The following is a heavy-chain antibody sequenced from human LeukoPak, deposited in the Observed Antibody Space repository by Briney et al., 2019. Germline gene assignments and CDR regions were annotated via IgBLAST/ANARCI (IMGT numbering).Heavy chain of an antibody. Sequence: GGSLRLSCAASGFTLSTFDMNWVRQAPGKGLEWVSSISSSSSYIYYADSVKGRFTISRDNSENTLYLQMESLRPEDTAVYFCAATYCSSTSCYALDYWGQGTLVTVSS. J-gene: IGHJ4*02. CDR3: AATYCSSTSCYALDY. D-gene: IGHD2-2*01. CDR1: GFTLSTFD. V-gene: IGHV3-21*01. CDR2: ISSSSSYI.